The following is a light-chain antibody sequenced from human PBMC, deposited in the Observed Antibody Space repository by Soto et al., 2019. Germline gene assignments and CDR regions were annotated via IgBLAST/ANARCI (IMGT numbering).Light chain of an antibody. CDR3: QQYGNSIPIT. CDR2: DAS. CDR1: PSISSW. V-gene: IGKV1-5*01. J-gene: IGKJ5*01. Sequence: DIQMTQSPCALSASVADRVTITCRASPSISSWLAWYQQKPGKAPKLLIYDASSLESGVPSRFSGSGSGTDFTLTISRLEPEDFAVYYCQQYGNSIPITFGQGTRLEI.